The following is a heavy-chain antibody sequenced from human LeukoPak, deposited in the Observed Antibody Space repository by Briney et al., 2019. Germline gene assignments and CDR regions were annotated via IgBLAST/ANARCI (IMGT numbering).Heavy chain of an antibody. CDR1: GFTFSSYG. CDR3: AGMYYYDSSGSFDY. V-gene: IGHV3-30*03. J-gene: IGHJ4*02. Sequence: GGSLRLSCAASGFTFSSYGMHWVRQAPGKGLEWVAVISYDGSNKYFADSVKGRFTISRDNSKNTLYLQMNSLRAEDTAVYYCAGMYYYDSSGSFDYWGQGTLVTVSS. D-gene: IGHD3-22*01. CDR2: ISYDGSNK.